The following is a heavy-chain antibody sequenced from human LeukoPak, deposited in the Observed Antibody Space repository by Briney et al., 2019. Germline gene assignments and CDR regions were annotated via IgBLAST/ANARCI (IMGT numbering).Heavy chain of an antibody. Sequence: PSQTLSLTCAISGDSVSSNSAAWNWIRQSPSRGLEWLGRTYYRSKWYNDYEGSVKGRITINPDTSKNHFSLQLNSVTPEDTAVYYCARLRGTTTTSYFDYWDQGILVTVSS. CDR1: GDSVSSNSAA. CDR2: TYYRSKWYN. D-gene: IGHD1-14*01. V-gene: IGHV6-1*01. J-gene: IGHJ4*02. CDR3: ARLRGTTTTSYFDY.